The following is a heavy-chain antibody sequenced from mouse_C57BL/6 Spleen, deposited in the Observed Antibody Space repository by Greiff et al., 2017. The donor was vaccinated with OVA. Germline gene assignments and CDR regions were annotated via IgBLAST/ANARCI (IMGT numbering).Heavy chain of an antibody. J-gene: IGHJ2*01. CDR1: GFTFSDYY. D-gene: IGHD2-5*01. CDR3: ARVLSYYSNYDYFDY. CDR2: INSDGSST. Sequence: EVMLVESEGGLVQPGSSMKLSCTASGFTFSDYYMAWVRQVPEKGLEWVANINSDGSSTYYLDSLQSRFIISRDNAKNILYLQMSSLKSEDTATYYCARVLSYYSNYDYFDYWGQGTTLTVSS. V-gene: IGHV5-16*01.